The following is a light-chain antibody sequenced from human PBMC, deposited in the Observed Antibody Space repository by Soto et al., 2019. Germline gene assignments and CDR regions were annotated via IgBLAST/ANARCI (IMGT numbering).Light chain of an antibody. Sequence: EIVLTQSPATLSLSPGERATLSCRASRSFRGLLAWYQQKPGQAPRLLIYDAYNRATGIPPRFSGSGSGTDFTLTISSLEPEDSAVYYCQQRHMWPITFGQGTRLEIK. CDR3: QQRHMWPIT. CDR2: DAY. V-gene: IGKV3-11*01. CDR1: RSFRGL. J-gene: IGKJ5*01.